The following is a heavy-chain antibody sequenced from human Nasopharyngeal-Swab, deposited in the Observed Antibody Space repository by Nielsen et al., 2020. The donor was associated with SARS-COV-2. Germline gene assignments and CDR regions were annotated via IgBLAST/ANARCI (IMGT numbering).Heavy chain of an antibody. D-gene: IGHD4-17*01. CDR2: ISSSSGIR. CDR3: ARESRDDYGDYPLLYYYFYGMDV. V-gene: IGHV3-48*02. J-gene: IGHJ6*02. Sequence: VRQAPGKGLEWVSYISSSSGIRYYADSVKGRFSISRDDAKNSLYLQMNSLRDEDTAVYYCARESRDDYGDYPLLYYYFYGMDVWGQGTTVTVSS.